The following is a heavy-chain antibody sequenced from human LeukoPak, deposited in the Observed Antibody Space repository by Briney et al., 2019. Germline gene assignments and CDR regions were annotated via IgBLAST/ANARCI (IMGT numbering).Heavy chain of an antibody. CDR2: ISAYNGNT. D-gene: IGHD6-19*01. CDR3: ARDSIVVAGTIMDY. CDR1: GYTFTSYG. J-gene: IGHJ4*02. V-gene: IGHV1-18*04. Sequence: RASVKVSCKASGYTFTSYGISWVRQAPGQGLEGMGWISAYNGNTNYAQKLQGRVTMTTDTSTSTAYMELRSLRSDDTAVCYCARDSIVVAGTIMDYWGQGTLVTVSS.